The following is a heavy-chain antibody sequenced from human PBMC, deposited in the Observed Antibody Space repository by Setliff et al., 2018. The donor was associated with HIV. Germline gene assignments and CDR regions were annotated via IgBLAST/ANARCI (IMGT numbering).Heavy chain of an antibody. J-gene: IGHJ4*02. V-gene: IGHV1-18*01. Sequence: GASVKVSCKASGYTFTSYIMNWVRQAPGQGLEWMGWISAYNGNTKYAQKFQGRVTMTTDTSTSTAYMEVSRLRSDDTAVYYCAKDYYFDYWGRGTLVTVSS. CDR1: GYTFTSYI. CDR2: ISAYNGNT. CDR3: AKDYYFDY.